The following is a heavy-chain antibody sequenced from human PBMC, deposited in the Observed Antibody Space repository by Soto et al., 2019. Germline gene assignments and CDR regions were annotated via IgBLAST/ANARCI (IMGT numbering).Heavy chain of an antibody. V-gene: IGHV4-4*09. CDR3: ARGVGGSGLNRCDP. D-gene: IGHD2-15*01. CDR1: GSSIIGYY. Sequence: SETLSLTCTFSGSSIIGYYWTWIRQSPERGLEWIGCIHSGGSANYNPPLNRRLTLSVGRSKRQFSRKLGSVSAEDTAVLYCARGVGGSGLNRCDPWGQGTLGTVCS. CDR2: IHSGGSA. J-gene: IGHJ5*02.